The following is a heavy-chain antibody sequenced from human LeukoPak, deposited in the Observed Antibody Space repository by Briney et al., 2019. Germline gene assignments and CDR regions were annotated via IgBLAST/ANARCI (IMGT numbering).Heavy chain of an antibody. V-gene: IGHV3-23*01. CDR2: ISGSGGST. J-gene: IGHJ4*02. CDR1: GFTLSNYA. D-gene: IGHD2-2*01. CDR3: AKGPIVVVPTAMPEGSFDY. Sequence: GGSLRLSCAASGFTLSNYAMNWVRQAPGKGLEWVSAISGSGGSTYYADSVKGRFTISRDTSKNTLYLQMNSLRAEDMAIYYCAKGPIVVVPTAMPEGSFDYWGQGTLVTVSS.